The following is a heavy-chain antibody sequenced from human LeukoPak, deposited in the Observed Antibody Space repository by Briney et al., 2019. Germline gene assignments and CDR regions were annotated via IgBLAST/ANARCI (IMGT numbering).Heavy chain of an antibody. D-gene: IGHD2-15*01. CDR2: INPSGGST. CDR1: GYTFTRYY. J-gene: IGHJ4*02. Sequence: GASVKVSCKASGYTFTRYYMHWERQAPGQGLDRMGIINPSGGSTSYAQKFQGRVTMTRDTSTSTVYMELSSLRSEDTAVYYCARDPSGGTSYDYWGQGTLVTVSS. CDR3: ARDPSGGTSYDY. V-gene: IGHV1-46*01.